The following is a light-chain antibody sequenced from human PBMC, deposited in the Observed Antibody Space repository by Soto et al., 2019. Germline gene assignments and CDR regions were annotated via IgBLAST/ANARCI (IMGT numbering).Light chain of an antibody. CDR1: QRVNSI. Sequence: ESVLTHSPGTLALSPGERATLSCRARQRVNSILAWYQHKPGQAPRLLISGASNRDSGIPARFSAWGSGTDFTLTISRVDPADFAFYYCQQYFTSPITFGQGTRLEIK. V-gene: IGKV3-20*01. CDR3: QQYFTSPIT. J-gene: IGKJ5*01. CDR2: GAS.